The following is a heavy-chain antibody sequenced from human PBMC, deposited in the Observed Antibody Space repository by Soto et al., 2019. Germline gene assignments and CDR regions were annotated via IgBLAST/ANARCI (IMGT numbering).Heavy chain of an antibody. CDR2: ISSSSSTI. CDR1: GFTFSSYS. D-gene: IGHD5-12*01. V-gene: IGHV3-48*02. J-gene: IGHJ6*02. Sequence: GGSLRLSCAASGFTFSSYSMNWVRQAPGKGLEWVSYISSSSSTIYYADSVKGRFTISRDNAKNSLYLQMNSLRDEDTAVYYCASLIRGYSGYGPPYYYGMDVWGQGTTVTSP. CDR3: ASLIRGYSGYGPPYYYGMDV.